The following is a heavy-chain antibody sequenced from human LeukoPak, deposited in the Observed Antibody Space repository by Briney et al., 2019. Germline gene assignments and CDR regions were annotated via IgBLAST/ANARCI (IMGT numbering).Heavy chain of an antibody. CDR3: AKGGSYYYDSSGYFGY. D-gene: IGHD3-22*01. J-gene: IGHJ4*02. CDR2: ISGSGGST. CDR1: GFTFTKYA. Sequence: GGSLRLSCAASGFTFTKYAMNWVRQAPGKGLEWVSGISGSGGSTYYADSVKGRFTIFRDNSKNTRSLQMKSLRAEDTAVYYCAKGGSYYYDSSGYFGYWGQGTLVTVSS. V-gene: IGHV3-23*01.